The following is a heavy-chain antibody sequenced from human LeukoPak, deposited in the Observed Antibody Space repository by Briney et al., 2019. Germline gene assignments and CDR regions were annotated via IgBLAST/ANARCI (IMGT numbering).Heavy chain of an antibody. J-gene: IGHJ4*02. D-gene: IGHD7-27*01. CDR3: ARGPPNWGYDY. CDR2: MSPSSGDT. V-gene: IGHV1-8*01. CDR1: GYTFTSYD. Sequence: ASVKVSCKASGYTFTSYDFNWVRQATGQRPGWMGWMSPSSGDTGYAQKFQDRVTMTRNTSISTAYMELSSLRSDDTAVYYCARGPPNWGYDYWGPGTLVTVSS.